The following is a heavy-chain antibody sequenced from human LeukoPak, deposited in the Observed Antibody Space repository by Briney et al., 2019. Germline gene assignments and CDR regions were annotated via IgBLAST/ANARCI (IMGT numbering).Heavy chain of an antibody. CDR2: IYYSGST. J-gene: IGHJ6*02. CDR1: GGSINSYY. V-gene: IGHV4-59*01. CDR3: ARVGGSGSYFRYGMDV. D-gene: IGHD3-10*01. Sequence: PSETLSLTCTVSGGSINSYYWSWIRQPPGKGLEWIGYIYYSGSTNYNPSLKGRVTISIDTSKNQFSLKLSSVTAADTAVYYCARVGGSGSYFRYGMDVWGQGTTVTVSS.